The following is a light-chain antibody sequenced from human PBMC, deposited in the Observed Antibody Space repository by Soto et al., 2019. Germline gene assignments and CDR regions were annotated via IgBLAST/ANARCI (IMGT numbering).Light chain of an antibody. V-gene: IGLV2-18*01. CDR1: TTDIDIYDS. CDR2: DVN. CDR3: SLYSSNGSLI. Sequence: QSALTQPPSVSGSPGQSVTISCTATTTDIDIYDSVSWYQQAPGTAPKLIIYDVNNRPSGAPDRFSGSTSGNTASLTISGLQAEDETDYFCSLYSSNGSLIFGPGTKVTVL. J-gene: IGLJ1*01.